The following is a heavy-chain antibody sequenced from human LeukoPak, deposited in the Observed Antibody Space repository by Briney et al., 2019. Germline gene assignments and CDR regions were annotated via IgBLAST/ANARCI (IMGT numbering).Heavy chain of an antibody. CDR3: ARGPAWQVVAYYFDY. D-gene: IGHD2-15*01. CDR1: GDSNNSGSYY. J-gene: IGHJ4*02. Sequence: SETLSLTCTVSGDSNNSGSYYWSWIRQPAGKGLEWIGRIYPSGSTNYNPSLNSRVTISVDTSKNQFPLKLSSVTAADSAVYYCARGPAWQVVAYYFDYWGQGTLVTVSS. CDR2: IYPSGST. V-gene: IGHV4-61*02.